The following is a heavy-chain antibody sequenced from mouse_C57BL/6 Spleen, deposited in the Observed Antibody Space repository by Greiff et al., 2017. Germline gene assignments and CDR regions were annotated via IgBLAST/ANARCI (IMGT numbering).Heavy chain of an antibody. J-gene: IGHJ2*01. D-gene: IGHD2-3*01. CDR1: GYTFTSYW. V-gene: IGHV1-52*01. CDR3: ARGDDGYYNY. CDR2: IDPSDSET. Sequence: QVQLQQPGAELVRPGSSVKLSCKASGYTFTSYWMHWVKQRPIQGLEWIGNIDPSDSETHYNQKFKDKATLTVDKSSSTAYMQLSSLTSEDSAVYYCARGDDGYYNYGGQGTTLTGSS.